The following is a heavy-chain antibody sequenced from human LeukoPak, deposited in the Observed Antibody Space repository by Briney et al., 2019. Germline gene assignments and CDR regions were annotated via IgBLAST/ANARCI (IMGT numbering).Heavy chain of an antibody. CDR2: IYHSGST. Sequence: SETLSLTCAVSGYSTSNGYYWGWIRQPPGKGLEWIGSIYHSGSTYYNPSLKSRVTISVDTSKRQFSLKLSSVTAADTAVYYCARLDTSVWFLAYWGQGTLVTVSS. CDR3: ARLDTSVWFLAY. D-gene: IGHD6-19*01. V-gene: IGHV4-38-2*01. J-gene: IGHJ4*02. CDR1: GYSTSNGYY.